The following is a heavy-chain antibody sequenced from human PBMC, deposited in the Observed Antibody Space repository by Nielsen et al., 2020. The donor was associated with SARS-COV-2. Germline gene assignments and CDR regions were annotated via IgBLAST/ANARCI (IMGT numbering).Heavy chain of an antibody. CDR1: GSSFSDYW. J-gene: IGHJ6*02. D-gene: IGHD2-8*02. Sequence: AESLKISCEGSGSSFSDYWISWVRQMPGKGLEWMGRIDRSDSETNYSQSSQGHVSISADKSISTDYLQWSSLNASDSAIYYCAGAREYCSGVGGRCSRVYYSGMDLWGQGTTVTVSS. CDR2: IDRSDSET. CDR3: AGAREYCSGVGGRCSRVYYSGMDL. V-gene: IGHV5-10-1*01.